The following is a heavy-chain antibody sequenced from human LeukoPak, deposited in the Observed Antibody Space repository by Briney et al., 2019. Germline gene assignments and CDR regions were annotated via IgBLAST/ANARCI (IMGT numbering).Heavy chain of an antibody. CDR2: IWYDGSNK. CDR3: ARDNGYYGSGSYNAGY. Sequence: GGSLRLSCAASGFTFSSYGMHWVRQAPGKGLEWVAVIWYDGSNKYYADSVKGRFTISRDNSKNTLYLQMNSLRAEDTAVYYCARDNGYYGSGSYNAGYWGQGTLVTVSS. CDR1: GFTFSSYG. J-gene: IGHJ4*02. D-gene: IGHD3-10*01. V-gene: IGHV3-33*01.